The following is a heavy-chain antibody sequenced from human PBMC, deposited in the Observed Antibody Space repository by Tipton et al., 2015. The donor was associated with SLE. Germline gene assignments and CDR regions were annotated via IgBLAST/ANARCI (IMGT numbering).Heavy chain of an antibody. J-gene: IGHJ6*04. D-gene: IGHD6-19*01. CDR3: ARATGYGSLLHGDV. Sequence: LSLTCAASGFTFSSYAMHWVRQAPGKGLEWVAVISYDGSNKYYADSVKGRFTISRDNSKNTLYLQMNSLRAEDTAVYYCARATGYGSLLHGDVWGKGTTVTVSS. CDR1: GFTFSSYA. V-gene: IGHV3-30*04. CDR2: ISYDGSNK.